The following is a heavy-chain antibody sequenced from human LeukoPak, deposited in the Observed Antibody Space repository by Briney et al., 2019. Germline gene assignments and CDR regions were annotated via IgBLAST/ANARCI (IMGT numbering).Heavy chain of an antibody. CDR1: GFTFKDYG. CDR2: INWDGGGT. J-gene: IGHJ6*02. CDR3: AKHLRTTNTYIFFGLDV. Sequence: PGGSLRLSCAATGFTFKDYGMHWVRQPPGKVLEWVSGINWDGGGTDYADSVKGRFTISRDNANNSQYLQMTSLRPEDTDLYYCAKHLRTTNTYIFFGLDVWGQGTTVTVSS. V-gene: IGHV3-9*01. D-gene: IGHD1-7*01.